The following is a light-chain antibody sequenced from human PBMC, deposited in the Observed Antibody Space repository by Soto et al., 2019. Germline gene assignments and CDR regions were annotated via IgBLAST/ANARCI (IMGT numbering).Light chain of an antibody. J-gene: IGKJ5*01. CDR1: QSVSIY. V-gene: IGKV3-11*01. Sequence: EIVLTQYPATLSASPLHRSTLXGRASQSVSIYLAWYQQRPGQAPRLLIYDASNRATGIPARFSGSGSGTDFTLTISSLEPEDFAVYYCQQRSNWPPITFGQGTRLEIK. CDR2: DAS. CDR3: QQRSNWPPIT.